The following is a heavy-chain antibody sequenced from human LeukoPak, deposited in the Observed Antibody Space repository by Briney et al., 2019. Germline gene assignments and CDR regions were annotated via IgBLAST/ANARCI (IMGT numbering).Heavy chain of an antibody. CDR3: ARDVYTSGWRYFDL. D-gene: IGHD6-19*01. CDR2: IISLFGTP. V-gene: IGHV1-69*05. CDR1: GYTFTSYT. Sequence: GASVKVSCKASGYTFTSYTISWVRQAPGQGLEWMGGIISLFGTPNYAQNFQGRVTITTDESTSTAYMVLNSLTSDDTAVYYCARDVYTSGWRYFDLWGHGTLVTVSS. J-gene: IGHJ2*01.